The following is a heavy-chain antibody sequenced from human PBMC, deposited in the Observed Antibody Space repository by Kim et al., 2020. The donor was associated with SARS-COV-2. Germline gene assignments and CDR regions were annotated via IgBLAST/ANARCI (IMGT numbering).Heavy chain of an antibody. J-gene: IGHJ2*01. CDR3: AREARFEEWYYDC. V-gene: IGHV3-30*03. D-gene: IGHD6-6*01. Sequence: YENSVKGRITISRDNSKNTLYLQMDSLRSEDTAVYYCAREARFEEWYYDCWGRGTPVIVSS.